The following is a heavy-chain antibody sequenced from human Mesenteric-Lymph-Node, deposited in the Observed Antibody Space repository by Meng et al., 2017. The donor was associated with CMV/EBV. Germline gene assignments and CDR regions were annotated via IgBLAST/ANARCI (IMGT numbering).Heavy chain of an antibody. CDR1: GGSISSYY. Sequence: GSLRLSCTVSGGSISSYYWSWIRQPPGKGLEWIGYIYYSGSTNYNPSLKSRVTISVDTSKNQFSLKLSSVTAADTAVYYCASYYSSSSYYYYGMDVWGQGTTVTVSS. J-gene: IGHJ6*02. V-gene: IGHV4-59*01. D-gene: IGHD6-6*01. CDR3: ASYYSSSSYYYYGMDV. CDR2: IYYSGST.